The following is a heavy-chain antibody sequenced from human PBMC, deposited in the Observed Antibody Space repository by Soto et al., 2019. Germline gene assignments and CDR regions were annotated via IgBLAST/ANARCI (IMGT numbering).Heavy chain of an antibody. CDR3: ARLVGAALSDY. D-gene: IGHD1-26*01. CDR2: INAGNGNT. J-gene: IGHJ4*02. CDR1: GYTFTSYA. V-gene: IGHV1-3*01. Sequence: QVQLVQSGAEVKKPGASVKVSCKASGYTFTSYAMNWVRQAPGQRLERMGWINAGNGNTKYSQKFQGRVTITRDTSASTAYMEVSSLRSEDTAVYYCARLVGAALSDYWGQGTLVTVSS.